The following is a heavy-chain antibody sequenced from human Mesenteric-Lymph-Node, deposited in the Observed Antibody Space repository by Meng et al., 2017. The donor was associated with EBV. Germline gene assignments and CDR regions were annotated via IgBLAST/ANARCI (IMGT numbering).Heavy chain of an antibody. CDR1: DVAFSSFY. Sequence: QVHHQHTGPLLFKPPRRRSHALTVYDVAFSSFYRSLCSRARCNGLEWIGENNQRGSTNYKPSLKSRVTMSVDTSKNQVSLKLNSVTAADTAVYYCARGRSSVTMKVVVMTGSQYFFDSWGQGSLVTVSS. D-gene: IGHD3-22*01. CDR2: NNQRGST. V-gene: IGHV4-34*01. CDR3: ARGRSSVTMKVVVMTGSQYFFDS. J-gene: IGHJ4*02.